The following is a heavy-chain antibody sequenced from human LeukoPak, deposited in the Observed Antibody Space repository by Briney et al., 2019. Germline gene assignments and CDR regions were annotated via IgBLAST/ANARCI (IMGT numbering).Heavy chain of an antibody. J-gene: IGHJ4*02. V-gene: IGHV3-30-3*01. CDR1: GFTFSSYA. CDR3: AREGYCSSTSCLPDY. D-gene: IGHD2-2*01. Sequence: GGSLRLSCAASGFTFSSYAMHWVRQAPGKGLEWVAVISYDGSNKYYADSVKGRFTISRDNSKNTLYLQMNSLRAEDTAVYYCAREGYCSSTSCLPDYWGQGTLVTVSS. CDR2: ISYDGSNK.